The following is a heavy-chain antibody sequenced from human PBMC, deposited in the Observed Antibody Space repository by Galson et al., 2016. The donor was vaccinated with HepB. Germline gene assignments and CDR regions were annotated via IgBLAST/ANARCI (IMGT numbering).Heavy chain of an antibody. CDR2: IYHSGNT. J-gene: IGHJ4*02. CDR1: GASIISSAYS. Sequence: QLQLQESGSGLVKPSQTLSLTCAVSGASIISSAYSWSWIRQPPGKALDWIGYIYHSGNTHYNPSLKSRVTISVDRSKNQLSLKLSPVIAADTAVYYCARVPLTTEWYFDFWGQGTLVTVSS. D-gene: IGHD4-11*01. V-gene: IGHV4-30-2*01. CDR3: ARVPLTTEWYFDF.